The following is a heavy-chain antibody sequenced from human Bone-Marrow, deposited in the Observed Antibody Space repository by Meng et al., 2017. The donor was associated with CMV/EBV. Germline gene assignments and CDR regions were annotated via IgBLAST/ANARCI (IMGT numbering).Heavy chain of an antibody. Sequence: GESLKISCAASGFTFTTYEMNWVRQAPGKGLEWVSYISSGGGTIYYADSVRGRFTLSRDNAKNSLHLQMNSLRAEDTAVYYCARELGGGFWSGYFDYWGQGTRVTVSS. J-gene: IGHJ4*02. CDR2: ISSGGGTI. CDR1: GFTFTTYE. V-gene: IGHV3-48*03. CDR3: ARELGGGFWSGYFDY. D-gene: IGHD3-3*01.